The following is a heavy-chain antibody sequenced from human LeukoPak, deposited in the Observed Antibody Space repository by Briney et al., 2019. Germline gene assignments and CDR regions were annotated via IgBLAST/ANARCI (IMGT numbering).Heavy chain of an antibody. CDR1: GYTLTELS. V-gene: IGHV1-24*01. D-gene: IGHD3-3*01. Sequence: ASVKVSCKVSGYTLTELSMHWVRQAPGKGLEWMGGFDPEDGETIYAQKFQGRVTMTEDTSTDTAYMELSSLRSEDTAVYYCARGLGRLEWLLYASYYFDYWGQGTLVTVSS. CDR3: ARGLGRLEWLLYASYYFDY. J-gene: IGHJ4*02. CDR2: FDPEDGET.